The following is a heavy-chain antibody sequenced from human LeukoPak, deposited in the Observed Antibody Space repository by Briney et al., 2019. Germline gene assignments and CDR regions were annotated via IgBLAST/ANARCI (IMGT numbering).Heavy chain of an antibody. V-gene: IGHV3-64*01. CDR1: GFTFSSYA. CDR2: ISSNGGST. D-gene: IGHD1-14*01. Sequence: PGGSLRLSCAASGFTFSSYAMHRVRQAPGKGLEYVSAISSNGGSTYYANSVKGRFTISRDNSKNTLYLQMGSLRAEDMAVYYCARAGITGTTDAFDIWGQGTMVTVSS. J-gene: IGHJ3*02. CDR3: ARAGITGTTDAFDI.